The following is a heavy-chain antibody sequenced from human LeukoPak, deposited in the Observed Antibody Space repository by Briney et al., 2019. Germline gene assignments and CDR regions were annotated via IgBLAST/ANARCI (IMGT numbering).Heavy chain of an antibody. CDR2: INHSGNT. J-gene: IGHJ4*02. Sequence: PSETLSLTCAVYGGSFSGYYWSWIRRPPGKGLEWIGEINHSGNTNYNPSLKSRVTISVDTSKNQFSLKLSSVTAADTAVYYCAIKSSSWYGYYFDYWAREPWSPSPQ. V-gene: IGHV4-34*01. CDR3: AIKSSSWYGYYFDY. D-gene: IGHD6-13*01. CDR1: GGSFSGYY.